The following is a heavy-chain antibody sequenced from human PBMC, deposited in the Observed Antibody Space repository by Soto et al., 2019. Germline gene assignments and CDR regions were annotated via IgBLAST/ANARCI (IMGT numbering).Heavy chain of an antibody. CDR3: ARDLDIVATTDY. D-gene: IGHD5-12*01. CDR1: GYSFTSYW. Sequence: GQSLKISCKGSGYSFTSYWIGWVRQMPGKGLEWMGIIYPGDSDTRYSPSFQGQVTISRDNAKNSLYLQMNSLRAEDPAVYYCARDLDIVATTDYWGQGTLVTVSS. V-gene: IGHV5-51*01. J-gene: IGHJ4*02. CDR2: IYPGDSDT.